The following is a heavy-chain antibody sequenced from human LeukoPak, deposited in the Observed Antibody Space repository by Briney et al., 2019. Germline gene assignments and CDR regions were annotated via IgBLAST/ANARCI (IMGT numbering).Heavy chain of an antibody. CDR1: GGTFSSYA. CDR3: ARDSGGPYYYDSSGYYPQPRRYYFDY. V-gene: IGHV1-69*05. CDR2: IIPIFGTA. J-gene: IGHJ4*02. Sequence: SVKVSCKASGGTFSSYAISWVRQAPGQGLEWMGGIIPIFGTANYAQKFQGRVTITTDESTSTASMELSSLRSEDTAVYYCARDSGGPYYYDSSGYYPQPRRYYFDYWGQGTLVTVSS. D-gene: IGHD3-22*01.